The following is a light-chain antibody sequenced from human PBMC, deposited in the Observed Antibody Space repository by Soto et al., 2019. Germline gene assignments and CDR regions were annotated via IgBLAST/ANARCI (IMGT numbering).Light chain of an antibody. V-gene: IGKV3-11*01. Sequence: PGDRATFSCRASQNIDRYLAWYQQKPGQAPRLLIYDASNRATGIPARFSGSGSGTDFTLTINSLEPEDFAVYYCQQRKHWPPLTFGGGTKVEIK. J-gene: IGKJ4*01. CDR1: QNIDRY. CDR3: QQRKHWPPLT. CDR2: DAS.